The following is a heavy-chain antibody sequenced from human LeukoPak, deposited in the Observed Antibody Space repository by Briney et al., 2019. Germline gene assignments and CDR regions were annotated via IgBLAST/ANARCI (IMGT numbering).Heavy chain of an antibody. D-gene: IGHD1-26*01. CDR1: GYTFTVYY. CDR3: ARGLGSYFDYYYYMDV. J-gene: IGHJ6*03. CDR2: INPNSGGT. Sequence: ASVTVSFKASGYTFTVYYMHWVRQAPGQGLEWMGWINPNSGGTNYTQKFQGRVTMTRDTSISTAYMELSRLRSDDTAVYYCARGLGSYFDYYYYMDVWGKGTTVTVSS. V-gene: IGHV1-2*02.